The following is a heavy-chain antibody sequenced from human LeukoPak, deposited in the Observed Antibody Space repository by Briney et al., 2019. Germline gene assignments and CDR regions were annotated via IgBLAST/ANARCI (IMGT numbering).Heavy chain of an antibody. Sequence: GSLRLSCAASGNYWMHWVRQAPGKGLVWVSHVNSDGSWTSHADSVKGRFTISKDNAENTVYLQMNNLRTEDTAVYYCVSFYETNWGRGTLVTVSS. V-gene: IGHV3-74*01. CDR1: GNYW. CDR3: VSFYETN. J-gene: IGHJ4*02. D-gene: IGHD2-2*01. CDR2: VNSDGSWT.